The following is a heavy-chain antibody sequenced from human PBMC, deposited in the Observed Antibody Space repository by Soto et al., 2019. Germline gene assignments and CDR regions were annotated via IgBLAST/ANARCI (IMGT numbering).Heavy chain of an antibody. CDR3: TTRNYDFWSGSKAYYYYYYMDV. V-gene: IGHV3-15*01. CDR2: IKSKTDGGTT. J-gene: IGHJ6*03. D-gene: IGHD3-3*01. Sequence: VQLVESGGGLVKPGGSLRLSCAASGFTFSNAWMSWVRQAPGKGLEWVGRIKSKTDGGTTDYAAPVKGRFTISRDDSKSTLYLQMNSMKTEDTAVYYCTTRNYDFWSGSKAYYYYYYMDVWGKGTTVTVSS. CDR1: GFTFSNAW.